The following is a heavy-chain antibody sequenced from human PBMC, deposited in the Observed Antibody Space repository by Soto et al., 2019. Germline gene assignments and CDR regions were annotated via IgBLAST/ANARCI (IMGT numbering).Heavy chain of an antibody. CDR1: GGSFSGYY. Sequence: PSETLSLTCSIYGGSFSGYYWSWIRQPPGKGLEWIGEINHSGNTNYNPSLKSRVTISVDTSNNQFSLKLNSVTAADTAVYYRASSGPDVLNGFYYPDMDVWGQGTTVTVSS. J-gene: IGHJ6*02. V-gene: IGHV4-34*01. D-gene: IGHD1-26*01. CDR3: ASSGPDVLNGFYYPDMDV. CDR2: INHSGNT.